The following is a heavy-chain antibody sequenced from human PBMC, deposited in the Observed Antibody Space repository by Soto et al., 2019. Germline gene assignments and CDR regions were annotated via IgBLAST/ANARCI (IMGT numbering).Heavy chain of an antibody. J-gene: IGHJ4*02. CDR2: VIPILGIA. Sequence: QVQLVQSGAEVKKPGSSVQVSCKASGGTFSSYTISWVRQAPGQGLEWMGRVIPILGIANYSQKFQGRVTITADKSTSTAYIELSSLISEDTAVYYCARGSYYDSSRPENFDYWGQGTLVTVSS. CDR1: GGTFSSYT. CDR3: ARGSYYDSSRPENFDY. D-gene: IGHD3-22*01. V-gene: IGHV1-69*02.